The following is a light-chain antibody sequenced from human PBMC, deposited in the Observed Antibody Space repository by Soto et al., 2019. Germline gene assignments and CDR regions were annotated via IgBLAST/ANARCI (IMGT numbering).Light chain of an antibody. J-gene: IGLJ2*01. V-gene: IGLV2-8*01. Sequence: QSALTQPPSASGSPGQSVTISCTGTRSDVGDYNYVSWYQQHPGKAPKLMIYEVTKRPSGVPDRFSGSKSGNTASLTISGLQAEDEADYYCSSFAGSRVLVLGGGTKLTVL. CDR2: EVT. CDR3: SSFAGSRVLV. CDR1: RSDVGDYNY.